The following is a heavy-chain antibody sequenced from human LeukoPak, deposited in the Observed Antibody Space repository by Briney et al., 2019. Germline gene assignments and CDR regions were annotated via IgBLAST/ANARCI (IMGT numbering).Heavy chain of an antibody. CDR2: IYYSGST. D-gene: IGHD3-10*01. CDR1: GGSISSGDYY. Sequence: SETLSLTCTVSGGSISSGDYYWSWIRQPPGKGLEWIGYIYYSGSTYYNPSLKSRVTISVDTSKNQFSLKLSSVTAADTAAYYCARLLWFGDLDYFDYWGQGTLVTVSS. J-gene: IGHJ4*02. V-gene: IGHV4-30-4*01. CDR3: ARLLWFGDLDYFDY.